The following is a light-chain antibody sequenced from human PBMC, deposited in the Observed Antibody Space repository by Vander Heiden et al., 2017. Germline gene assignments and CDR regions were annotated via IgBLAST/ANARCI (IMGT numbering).Light chain of an antibody. Sequence: DIVMTQPPDSLAVSLGERATINCKSSQSVLYSSNNKNYLAWYQQKPGQPPKLLIYWASTRESGVPDRFSGSGSGTDFTLTISSLQAEDVAVYYCQQDDSTWGTFGQGTKVEIK. CDR2: WAS. J-gene: IGKJ1*01. CDR1: QSVLYSSNNKNY. CDR3: QQDDSTWGT. V-gene: IGKV4-1*01.